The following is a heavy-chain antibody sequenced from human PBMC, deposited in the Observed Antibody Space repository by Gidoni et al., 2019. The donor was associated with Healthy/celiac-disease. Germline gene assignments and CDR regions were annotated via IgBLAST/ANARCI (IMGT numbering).Heavy chain of an antibody. Sequence: QVQLVQSGAEVKKPGASVKVSCKASGYTFTSYGISWVRQAPGQGLEWMGWMSAYNGNTNYAQKLQGRVTMTTDTSTSTAYMELRSLRSDDTAVYYCARAPGIAVAGTMGHFDYWGQGTLVTVSS. CDR1: GYTFTSYG. V-gene: IGHV1-18*04. J-gene: IGHJ4*02. CDR2: MSAYNGNT. CDR3: ARAPGIAVAGTMGHFDY. D-gene: IGHD6-19*01.